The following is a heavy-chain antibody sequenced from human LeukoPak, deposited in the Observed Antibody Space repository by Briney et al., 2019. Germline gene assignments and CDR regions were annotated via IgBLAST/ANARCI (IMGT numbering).Heavy chain of an antibody. Sequence: GGSLRLSCTASGFTFGGYTMSWVRQAPGKGLEWVGFIRSKAYGGTTEYAASVKGRFTISRDDSKSIAHLQMNSLKTEDTAVYYCTRGGDLSTVAGALDYWGQGTLVTVSS. V-gene: IGHV3-49*04. CDR1: GFTFGGYT. CDR3: TRGGDLSTVAGALDY. J-gene: IGHJ4*02. D-gene: IGHD6-19*01. CDR2: IRSKAYGGTT.